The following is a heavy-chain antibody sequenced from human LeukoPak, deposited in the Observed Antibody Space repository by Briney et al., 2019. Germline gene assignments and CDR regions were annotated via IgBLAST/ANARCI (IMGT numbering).Heavy chain of an antibody. CDR1: GFTFSSYS. Sequence: GGSLRHSCAASGFTFSSYSMNWVRQAPGKGLEWVSSISSSSSYIYYADSVKGRFTISRDNAKNSLYLQMNSLRAEDTAVYYCARDFRAYYYDSSGYLWGQGTLVTVSS. CDR3: ARDFRAYYYDSSGYL. V-gene: IGHV3-21*01. D-gene: IGHD3-22*01. J-gene: IGHJ4*02. CDR2: ISSSSSYI.